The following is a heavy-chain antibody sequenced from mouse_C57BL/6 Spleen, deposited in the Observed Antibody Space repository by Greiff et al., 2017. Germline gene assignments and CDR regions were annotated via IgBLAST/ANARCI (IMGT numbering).Heavy chain of an antibody. CDR3: TTINGY. Sequence: VQLQQSGAELVRPGASVKLSCTASGFNIKDNYMHWVKQRPEQGLEWIGWIDPENGDTEYASQFQGKATITADTSSNTAYLQLSSLTSEDTAVYYCTTINGYWGQGTTLTVSA. J-gene: IGHJ2*01. CDR2: IDPENGDT. CDR1: GFNIKDNY. V-gene: IGHV14-4*01.